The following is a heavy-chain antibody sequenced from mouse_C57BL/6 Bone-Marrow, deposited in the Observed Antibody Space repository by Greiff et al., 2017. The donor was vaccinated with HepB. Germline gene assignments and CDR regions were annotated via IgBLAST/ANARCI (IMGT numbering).Heavy chain of an antibody. D-gene: IGHD1-1*01. CDR1: GFTFSNYW. CDR2: IRLKSDNYAT. CDR3: TGGGTVVATDYAMDY. J-gene: IGHJ4*01. V-gene: IGHV6-3*01. Sequence: EVHLVESGGGLVQPGGSMKLSCVASGFTFSNYWMNWVRQSPEKGLEWVAQIRLKSDNYATHYAESVKGRFTISRDDSKSSVYLQMNNLRAEDTGIYYCTGGGTVVATDYAMDYWGQGTSVTVSS.